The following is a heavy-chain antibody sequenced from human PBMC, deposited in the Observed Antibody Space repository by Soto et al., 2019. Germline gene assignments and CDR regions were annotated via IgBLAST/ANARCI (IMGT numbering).Heavy chain of an antibody. CDR3: ARESPYCSGGSCSPILDY. D-gene: IGHD2-15*01. CDR2: IWYDGSNK. J-gene: IGHJ4*02. Sequence: GSLRLSCAASGFTFSSYGMHWVRQAPGKGLEWVAVIWYDGSNKYYADSVKGRFTISRDNSKNTLYLQMNSLRAEDTAVYYCARESPYCSGGSCSPILDYWGQGTLVTVSS. CDR1: GFTFSSYG. V-gene: IGHV3-33*01.